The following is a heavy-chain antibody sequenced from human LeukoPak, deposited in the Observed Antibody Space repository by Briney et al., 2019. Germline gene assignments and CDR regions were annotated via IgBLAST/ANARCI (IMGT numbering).Heavy chain of an antibody. CDR1: GFSFSRYD. CDR3: VRDCITLGLSGGSDL. J-gene: IGHJ2*01. CDR2: IGTAGDT. V-gene: IGHV3-13*01. Sequence: TGGSLRLSCAASGFSFSRYDMHWVRQTTGKGLEWVSAIGTAGDTYYTGSVKGRFTISRENAKNSLYLQMNSLRAGDTAVYYCVRDCITLGLSGGSDLWGRGILVTVSS. D-gene: IGHD3-10*01.